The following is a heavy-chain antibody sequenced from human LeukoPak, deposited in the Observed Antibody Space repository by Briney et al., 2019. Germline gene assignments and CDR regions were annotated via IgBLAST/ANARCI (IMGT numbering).Heavy chain of an antibody. J-gene: IGHJ3*02. CDR1: GYTFTGYY. CDR2: INPNSGGT. Sequence: ASVKVSCKASGYTFTGYYMHWVRQAPGQGLERMGWINPNSGGTNYAQKFQGWVTMTRDTSISTAYMELSRLRSDDTAVYYCAREGYGDFDDAFDIWGQGTMVTVSS. CDR3: AREGYGDFDDAFDI. V-gene: IGHV1-2*04. D-gene: IGHD4-17*01.